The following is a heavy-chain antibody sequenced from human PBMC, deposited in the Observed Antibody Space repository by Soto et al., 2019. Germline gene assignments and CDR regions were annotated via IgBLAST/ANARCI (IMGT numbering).Heavy chain of an antibody. CDR3: AKVYILTIIVGMYDF. D-gene: IGHD3-22*01. V-gene: IGHV3-23*01. CDR2: ISGSGGST. CDR1: GFTFSSYA. J-gene: IGHJ4*02. Sequence: GGSLRLSCAASGFTFSSYAMSWVRQAPGKGLKWVSGISGSGGSTHYADSVKGRFTISRDNSKNTLYLQMNSLRAEDTAVYYCAKVYILTIIVGMYDFWGQGTLVTVSS.